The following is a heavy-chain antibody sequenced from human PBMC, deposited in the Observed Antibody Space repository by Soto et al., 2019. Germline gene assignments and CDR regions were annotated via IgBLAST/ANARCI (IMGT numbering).Heavy chain of an antibody. V-gene: IGHV3-30-3*01. D-gene: IGHD6-19*01. J-gene: IGHJ4*02. CDR3: ARDNNGWSLDY. Sequence: QVQLVESGGGVVQPGRSLRLSCAASGFTFSNYAMHWVRQAPGKGLEWVALISFDGSITYYADSVKGRFTISRDNSKNTLYLQMNSLRPDDTAMYYCARDNNGWSLDYWGQGSMVTASS. CDR2: ISFDGSIT. CDR1: GFTFSNYA.